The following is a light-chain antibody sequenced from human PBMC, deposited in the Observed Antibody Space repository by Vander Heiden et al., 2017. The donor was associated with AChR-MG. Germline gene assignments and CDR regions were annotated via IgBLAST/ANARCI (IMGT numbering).Light chain of an antibody. Sequence: SPLTHPPSVSGSPGQSITISCTGTSSDVGGYNYVSWYQQHPGKAPKLMIYDVSNRPSGVSNRFSGSKSGNTTSLTISGLQAEDEADYYCSSYTSSSTLVFGGGTKLTVL. V-gene: IGLV2-14*03. CDR3: SSYTSSSTLV. CDR1: SSDVGGYNY. CDR2: DVS. J-gene: IGLJ2*01.